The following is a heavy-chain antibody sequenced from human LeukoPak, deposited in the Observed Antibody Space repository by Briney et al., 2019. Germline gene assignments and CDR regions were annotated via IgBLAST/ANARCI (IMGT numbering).Heavy chain of an antibody. CDR2: IYYSGST. CDR1: GGSISSGDYS. Sequence: SETLSLTCTVSGGSISSGDYSWNWIRQPPGKGLEWIGNIYYSGSTSYNPSLKSRVTVSVDTSKNQFSLNLSSVTAADTAVYYCARIRPGYYYMDVWGKGTTVTVSS. CDR3: ARIRPGYYYMDV. J-gene: IGHJ6*03. D-gene: IGHD1-1*01. V-gene: IGHV4-30-4*01.